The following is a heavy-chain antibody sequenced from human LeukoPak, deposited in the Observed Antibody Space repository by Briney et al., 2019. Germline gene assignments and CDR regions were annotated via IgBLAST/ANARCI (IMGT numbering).Heavy chain of an antibody. CDR1: GGSISSYY. V-gene: IGHV4-59*01. Sequence: SETLSLTCTVSGGSISSYYWSWIRQPPGKGLEWIGYIYYSGSTNYNPSLKSRVTISVDTSKNQFSLKLSSVTAADTAVYYCARIKVGATVDYWGQGTLVTVSS. CDR2: IYYSGST. D-gene: IGHD1-26*01. CDR3: ARIKVGATVDY. J-gene: IGHJ4*02.